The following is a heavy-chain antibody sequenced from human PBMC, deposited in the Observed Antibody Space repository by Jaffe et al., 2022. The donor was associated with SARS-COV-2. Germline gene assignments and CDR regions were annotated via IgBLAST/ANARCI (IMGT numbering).Heavy chain of an antibody. CDR3: ARQSATITNHYYYYMDV. V-gene: IGHV5-51*01. CDR1: GYSFTSYW. J-gene: IGHJ6*03. CDR2: IYPGDSDT. D-gene: IGHD5-12*01. Sequence: EVQLVQSGAEVKKPGESLKISCKGSGYSFTSYWIGWVRQMPGKGLEWMGIIYPGDSDTRYSPSFQGQVTISADKSISTAYLQWSSLKASDTAIYYCARQSATITNHYYYYMDVWGKGTTVTVSS.